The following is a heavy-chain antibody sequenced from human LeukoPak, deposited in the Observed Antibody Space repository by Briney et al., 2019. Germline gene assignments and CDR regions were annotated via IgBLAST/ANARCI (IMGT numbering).Heavy chain of an antibody. CDR1: GFTFSYYG. D-gene: IGHD3/OR15-3a*01. V-gene: IGHV3-30*02. Sequence: GGSLRLSCAASGFTFSYYGMHWVRQAPGKGLEWVGFVRFDGNEKYYADSVKGRFTISRDTSRNTLYLQMNSLRAEDTAVYYCARDSVIYGYWGQGTLVTVSS. CDR3: ARDSVIYGY. J-gene: IGHJ4*02. CDR2: VRFDGNEK.